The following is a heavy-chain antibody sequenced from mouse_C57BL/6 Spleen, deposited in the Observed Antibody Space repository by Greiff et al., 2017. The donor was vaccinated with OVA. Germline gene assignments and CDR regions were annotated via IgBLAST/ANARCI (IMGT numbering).Heavy chain of an antibody. CDR1: GYTFTSYW. CDR2: IDPSDSYT. J-gene: IGHJ2*01. V-gene: IGHV1-69*01. D-gene: IGHD1-1*01. CDR3: ARGDYGSGAY. Sequence: QVQLQQPGAELVMPGASVKLSCKASGYTFTSYWMHWVKQRPGQGLEWIGEIDPSDSYTNYNQKFKGKSTLTVDKSSSTAYMQLSSLTSEDSAVYYCARGDYGSGAYWGQGTTLTVSS.